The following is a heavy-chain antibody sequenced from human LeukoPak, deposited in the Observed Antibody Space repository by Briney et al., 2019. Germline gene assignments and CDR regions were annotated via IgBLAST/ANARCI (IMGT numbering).Heavy chain of an antibody. V-gene: IGHV1-2*02. D-gene: IGHD1-26*01. J-gene: IGHJ4*02. CDR2: INPNSGGT. CDR1: GYTFTGYY. CDR3: ARFNSGSYQHYFDY. Sequence: ASVKVSCKASGYTFTGYYMHWVRQAPGQGLEWMGWINPNSGGTNYAQKFQGRVTMTRDTSISTAYMELSRLRSDDTAVYYCARFNSGSYQHYFDYWGQGTLVTVSS.